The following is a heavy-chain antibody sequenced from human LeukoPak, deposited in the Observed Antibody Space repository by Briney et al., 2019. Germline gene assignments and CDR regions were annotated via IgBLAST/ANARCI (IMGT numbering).Heavy chain of an antibody. CDR1: GFTFSSYA. CDR2: ISGSGGST. CDR3: AKEGYCSSTSCYTLDY. J-gene: IGHJ4*02. D-gene: IGHD2-2*02. V-gene: IGHV3-23*01. Sequence: GGSLRLSCAASGFTFSSYAMSWVRQAPGKGLEWVSAISGSGGSTYYADSVKGRFTISRDNSKNTLYLQMNSLRAEDTAVYYCAKEGYCSSTSCYTLDYWGQGTLVTVSS.